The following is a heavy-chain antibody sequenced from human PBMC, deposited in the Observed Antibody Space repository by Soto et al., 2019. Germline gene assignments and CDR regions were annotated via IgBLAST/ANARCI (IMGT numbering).Heavy chain of an antibody. Sequence: ASVKVSCKASGYTFTSYGISWVRQAPGQGLEWMGWISAYNGNTNYAQKLQGRVTMTTDTSTSTAYMELRSLRSDDTAMYYCARVTWTQLCYGMDVWGQGTTVTVSS. CDR2: ISAYNGNT. D-gene: IGHD5-18*01. CDR1: GYTFTSYG. J-gene: IGHJ6*02. V-gene: IGHV1-18*01. CDR3: ARVTWTQLCYGMDV.